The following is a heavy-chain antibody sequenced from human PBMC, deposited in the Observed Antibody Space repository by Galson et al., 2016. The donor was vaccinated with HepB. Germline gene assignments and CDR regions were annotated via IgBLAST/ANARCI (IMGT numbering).Heavy chain of an antibody. J-gene: IGHJ4*02. D-gene: IGHD4-17*01. CDR3: ARDREPETTMPIFDN. Sequence: SLRLSCAASGFVFSDYYMSWLRQAPGKGPEWISYIAGSSSTIYDADSVKGRFTVSRDNARQTLFLQMDSLRVEDTAVYFCARDREPETTMPIFDNWGQGVLVTVSS. CDR1: GFVFSDYY. CDR2: IAGSSSTI. V-gene: IGHV3-11*01.